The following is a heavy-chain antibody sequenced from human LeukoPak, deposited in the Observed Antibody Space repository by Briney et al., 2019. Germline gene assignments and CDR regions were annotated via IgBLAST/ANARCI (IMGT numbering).Heavy chain of an antibody. J-gene: IGHJ4*02. CDR2: IYYSGST. D-gene: IGHD2-15*01. Sequence: SETLSLTCTVSGGSISSYYWSWIRQPPGKGLEWIGYIYYSGSTNYNPSLKSQVTISVDTSKNQFSLKLSSVTAADTAVYYCARQVGYCSGGSCSKTRPFDYWGQGTLVTVSS. V-gene: IGHV4-59*08. CDR3: ARQVGYCSGGSCSKTRPFDY. CDR1: GGSISSYY.